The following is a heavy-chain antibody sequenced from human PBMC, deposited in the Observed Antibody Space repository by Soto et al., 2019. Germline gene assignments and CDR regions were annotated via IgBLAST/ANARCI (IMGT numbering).Heavy chain of an antibody. CDR3: ARGLFYGSTNWFDT. V-gene: IGHV3-33*01. D-gene: IGHD3-10*01. Sequence: GGSLRLSCAASGFTFSSYGMHWVRQAPGKGLEWVAVIWYDGSNKYYADSVKGRFTISRDNSKNTLYLQMNSLRAEDTAVYYCARGLFYGSTNWFDTWGQGTLVTVS. J-gene: IGHJ5*02. CDR1: GFTFSSYG. CDR2: IWYDGSNK.